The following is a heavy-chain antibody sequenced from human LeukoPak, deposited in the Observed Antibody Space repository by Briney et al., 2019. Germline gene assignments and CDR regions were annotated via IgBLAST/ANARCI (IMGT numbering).Heavy chain of an antibody. CDR2: ISYDGSNK. V-gene: IGHV3-30*18. D-gene: IGHD5-12*01. CDR1: GFTFSSYG. CDR3: AKVSEATRSHYFDY. J-gene: IGHJ4*02. Sequence: GRSLRLSCAASGFTFSSYGMHWVRQAPGKGLEWVAVISYDGSNKYYADSVKGRFTISRDNSKNTLYLQMNSLRAEDTAVYYCAKVSEATRSHYFDYWGQGTLVTVSS.